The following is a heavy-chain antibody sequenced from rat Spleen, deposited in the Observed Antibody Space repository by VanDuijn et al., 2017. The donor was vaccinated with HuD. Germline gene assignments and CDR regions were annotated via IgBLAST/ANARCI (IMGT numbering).Heavy chain of an antibody. J-gene: IGHJ2*01. CDR3: ARGGSGGDY. D-gene: IGHD1-11*01. Sequence: EVHLVESGGGLVQPGRSLKLSCAASGFTFSDYNMAWVRQAPKKGLEWVATINYDGSSTYYRDSVKGRFTISRDNAKSTLDLQMDSLRSEDTATYYCARGGSGGDYWGQGVMVTVSS. CDR1: GFTFSDYN. CDR2: INYDGSST. V-gene: IGHV5-7*01.